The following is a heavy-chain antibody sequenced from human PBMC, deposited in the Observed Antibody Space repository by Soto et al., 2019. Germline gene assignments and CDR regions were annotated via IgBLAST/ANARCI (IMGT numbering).Heavy chain of an antibody. Sequence: QVQLQESGPGLVKPSQTLSLTCTVSGGSISSGGYYWSWIRQHPGKGLVWIGYVYYSGSTYYNPSLKNRVTISVDTEKNQFSLKLSSVTAADTAVYYCASRVGSEKKYYYYYYMDVWGKGTTVTVSS. CDR2: VYYSGST. CDR1: GGSISSGGYY. V-gene: IGHV4-31*03. J-gene: IGHJ6*03. CDR3: ASRVGSEKKYYYYYYMDV. D-gene: IGHD3-10*01.